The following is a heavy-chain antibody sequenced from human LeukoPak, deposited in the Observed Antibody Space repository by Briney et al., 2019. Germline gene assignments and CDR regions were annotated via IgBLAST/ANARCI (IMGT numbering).Heavy chain of an antibody. CDR3: AAGLYNTYPEDY. V-gene: IGHV1-2*02. Sequence: ASVKVSCKASGHIFTGYYIHWVRQAPGQGLEWMGWINPNRGDTYSAQKFRGRVTMTRDTSITTVYVDLSRLRSDDTATYYCAAGLYNTYPEDYWGQGTLVTVSS. CDR2: INPNRGDT. D-gene: IGHD1-14*01. J-gene: IGHJ4*02. CDR1: GHIFTGYY.